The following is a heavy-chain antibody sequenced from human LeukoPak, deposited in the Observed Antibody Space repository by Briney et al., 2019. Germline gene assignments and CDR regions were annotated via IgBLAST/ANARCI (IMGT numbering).Heavy chain of an antibody. CDR1: GYNFTTYW. CDR3: ARLTWGSYRFGDY. V-gene: IGHV5-51*01. D-gene: IGHD3-16*02. J-gene: IGHJ4*02. CDR2: IYPGESDS. Sequence: GESLKISFKGSGYNFTTYWIGWVRQMPGKGLEWMGIIYPGESDSRYSPSFQGQVTISADKSISTAYLHLSSLKASDTAMYYCARLTWGSYRFGDYWGQGTLVTVSS.